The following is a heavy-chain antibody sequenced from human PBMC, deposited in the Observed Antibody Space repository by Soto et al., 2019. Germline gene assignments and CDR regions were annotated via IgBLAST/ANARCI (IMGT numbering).Heavy chain of an antibody. CDR2: INSDGSTT. CDR1: GLTFSTSW. Sequence: GSLRLSCAVSGLTFSTSWMHWVRQAPGKGLVWVSRINSDGSTTDYADSVKGRFTISRDNAKNTLYLQMNSLRAEDTAVYYCARAKSSRSDYWGQGTLVTVSS. J-gene: IGHJ4*02. V-gene: IGHV3-74*01. D-gene: IGHD3-10*01. CDR3: ARAKSSRSDY.